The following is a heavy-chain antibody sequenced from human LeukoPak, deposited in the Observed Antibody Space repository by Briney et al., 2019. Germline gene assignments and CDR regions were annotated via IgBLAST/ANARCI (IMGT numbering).Heavy chain of an antibody. Sequence: PGGFLRLSCATSGFTFSSSGMSCVRQAPGKGLEWVSSISVRGINTYYTDSVKARFASTRDDSKTTLHLQMNSLRADDTAVYYCATGVRLLGAAWGQGSLVTVYS. CDR2: ISVRGINT. CDR1: GFTFSSSG. CDR3: ATGVRLLGAA. D-gene: IGHD6-25*01. J-gene: IGHJ5*02. V-gene: IGHV3-23*01.